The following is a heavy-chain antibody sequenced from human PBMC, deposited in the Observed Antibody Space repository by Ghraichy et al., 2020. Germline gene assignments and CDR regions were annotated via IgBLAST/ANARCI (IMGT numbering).Heavy chain of an antibody. CDR2: IYTSGST. CDR1: GGSISSYY. Sequence: SETLSLTCTVSGGSISSYYWSWIRQPAGKGLEWVGRIYTSGSTNYNPSLKSRVTMSVDTSKNQFSLKLSSVTAADTAVYYCASYRYDSSGYYYLFDYWGQGTLVTVSS. CDR3: ASYRYDSSGYYYLFDY. D-gene: IGHD3-22*01. V-gene: IGHV4-4*07. J-gene: IGHJ4*02.